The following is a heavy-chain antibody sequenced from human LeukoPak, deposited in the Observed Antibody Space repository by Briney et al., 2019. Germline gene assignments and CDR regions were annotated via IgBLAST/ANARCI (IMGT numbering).Heavy chain of an antibody. Sequence: PSQTLSLTCAVSGGSISSGGYSWSWIRQPPGKGLEWIGYIYHSGSTYYNPSLKSRVTISVDRSKNQFSLKLSSVTAADTAVYYCARSDDSSGYLFDYWGQGTLATVSS. CDR2: IYHSGST. CDR3: ARSDDSSGYLFDY. CDR1: GGSISSGGYS. J-gene: IGHJ4*02. V-gene: IGHV4-30-2*01. D-gene: IGHD3-22*01.